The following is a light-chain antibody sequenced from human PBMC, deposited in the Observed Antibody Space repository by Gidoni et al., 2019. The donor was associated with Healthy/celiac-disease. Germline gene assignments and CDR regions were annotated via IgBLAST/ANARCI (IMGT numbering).Light chain of an antibody. CDR2: GTS. V-gene: IGKV3-15*01. CDR3: QQYNKWPQT. J-gene: IGKJ1*01. CDR1: QSVSSN. Sequence: EIVMTQSPATLSVSPGERATLSGRASQSVSSNLAWYQQGPGQAPRLLIYGTSTRATGIPARFSGSGSGKEFTLTISSLQSEDCAVYYCQQYNKWPQTFGQGTKVEIK.